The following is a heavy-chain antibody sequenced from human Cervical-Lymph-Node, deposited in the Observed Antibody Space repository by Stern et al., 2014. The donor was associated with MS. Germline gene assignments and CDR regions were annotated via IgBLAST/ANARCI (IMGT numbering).Heavy chain of an antibody. J-gene: IGHJ4*02. V-gene: IGHV4-30-4*01. Sequence: QVQLQESGPGLVKPSPTLSLTCAVSGGSITSGEYYWSWIRQSPGKGLEWIGYIHYSGTTYYNPSLKSRVTISVDTSKNQFSLKLSSVTAADTAVYYCSRDADAYSLVFGYWGRGTLVTVSS. CDR2: IHYSGTT. CDR3: SRDADAYSLVFGY. CDR1: GGSITSGEYY. D-gene: IGHD5-24*01.